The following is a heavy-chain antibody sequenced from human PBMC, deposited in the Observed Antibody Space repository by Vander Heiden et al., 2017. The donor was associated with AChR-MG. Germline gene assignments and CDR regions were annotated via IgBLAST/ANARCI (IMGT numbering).Heavy chain of an antibody. D-gene: IGHD3-9*01. CDR1: GGTFSSYA. V-gene: IGHV1-69*06. CDR3: ARGGYDILTGYLNNYYYGMDV. J-gene: IGHJ6*02. Sequence: SSVKVSCKASGGTFSSYAISWVRQAPGQGLEWMGGIIPIFGTANYAQKFQGRVMITADKSTSTAYMELSSLRSEDTAVYYCARGGYDILTGYLNNYYYGMDVWGQGTTVTVSS. CDR2: IIPIFGTA.